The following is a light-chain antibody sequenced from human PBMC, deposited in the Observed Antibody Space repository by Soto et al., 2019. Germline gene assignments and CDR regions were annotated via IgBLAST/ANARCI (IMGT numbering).Light chain of an antibody. J-gene: IGLJ2*01. Sequence: QSALTQPASVSGSPGQSITISCTGTSSDDGGFNYVSWYQQHPGKAPKLIIYDVSNRPSGVSNRFSGSKSGNTASLTISGLQAEDEADYYCSSYRNSRTVVFGGGTKLTVL. CDR3: SSYRNSRTVV. CDR2: DVS. CDR1: SSDDGGFNY. V-gene: IGLV2-14*01.